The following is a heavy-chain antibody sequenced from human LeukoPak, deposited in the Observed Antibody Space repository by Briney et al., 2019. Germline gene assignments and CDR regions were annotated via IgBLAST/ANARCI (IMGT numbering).Heavy chain of an antibody. V-gene: IGHV3-7*01. CDR3: ARAATGSYYPHYMDV. D-gene: IGHD1-26*01. CDR2: IKQDGSEK. J-gene: IGHJ6*03. Sequence: GGSLRLSCAASGFTFSSYEMNWVRQAPGKGLEWVANIKQDGSEKYYVDSVKGRFTISRDNAKNSLYLQMNSLRAEDTAVYYCARAATGSYYPHYMDVWGKGTTVTISS. CDR1: GFTFSSYE.